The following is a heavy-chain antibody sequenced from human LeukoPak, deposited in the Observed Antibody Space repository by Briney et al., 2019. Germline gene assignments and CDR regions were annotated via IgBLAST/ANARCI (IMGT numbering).Heavy chain of an antibody. CDR1: GSTFSASD. Sequence: GGSLRLSCGASGSTFSASDMHWVRQAPGKGLEWVAVISFNGNNKYYAASVTGRFTISRDNAKNTLYLQMNSLRAEDTAVYYCARGLAAAGTDAFDIWGQGTKVSVS. CDR3: ARGLAAAGTDAFDI. J-gene: IGHJ3*02. CDR2: ISFNGNNK. V-gene: IGHV3-30*12. D-gene: IGHD6-13*01.